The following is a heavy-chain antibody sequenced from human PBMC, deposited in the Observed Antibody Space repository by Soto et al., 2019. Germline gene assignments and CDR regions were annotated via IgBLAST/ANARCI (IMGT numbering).Heavy chain of an antibody. Sequence: PGESLKISCKGSGYSFTSYWISWVRQMPGKGLEWMGRIDPSDSYTNYSPSFQGHVTISADKSISTAYLQWSSLKASDTAMYYCARHVPYYYGSGSYMVFFDYWGQGTLVTVSS. CDR2: IDPSDSYT. V-gene: IGHV5-10-1*01. J-gene: IGHJ4*02. CDR1: GYSFTSYW. D-gene: IGHD3-10*01. CDR3: ARHVPYYYGSGSYMVFFDY.